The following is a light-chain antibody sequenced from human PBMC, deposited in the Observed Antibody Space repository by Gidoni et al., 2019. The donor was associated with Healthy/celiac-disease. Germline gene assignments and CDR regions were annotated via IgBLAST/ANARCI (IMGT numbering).Light chain of an antibody. CDR3: QQRSNWPSIT. J-gene: IGKJ5*01. CDR1: QCVSSY. Sequence: EIVLTQYPATLSLSPGEQATLSCRASQCVSSYLAWYQQKPGQAPRLLIYDASNRATGIPARFSGSGPGTDFTLTISSLEPEDFAVYYCQQRSNWPSITFXXXTRLEIK. V-gene: IGKV3D-11*01. CDR2: DAS.